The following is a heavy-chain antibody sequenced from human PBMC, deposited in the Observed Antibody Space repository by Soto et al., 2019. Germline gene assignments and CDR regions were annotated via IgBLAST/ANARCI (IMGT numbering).Heavy chain of an antibody. J-gene: IGHJ4*02. Sequence: QVQLVESGGGVVQPGRSLRLSCAASGFTFSSYGMHWVRQAPGKGLEWVAVISVKGRFTISRDNSKNKLYLQMNSLGAEDTAVCYCAKDRVSREWELLGWGQGTLVTVSS. CDR2: I. V-gene: IGHV3-30*18. CDR1: GFTFSSYG. CDR3: AKDRVSREWELLG. D-gene: IGHD1-26*01.